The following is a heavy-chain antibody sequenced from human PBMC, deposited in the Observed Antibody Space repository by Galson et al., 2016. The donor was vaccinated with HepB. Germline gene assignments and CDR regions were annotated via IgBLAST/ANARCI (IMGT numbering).Heavy chain of an antibody. V-gene: IGHV4-34*01. CDR3: ARAPATAAVGYYYYGVDV. CDR1: GESCSDYY. D-gene: IGHD6-25*01. Sequence: SETLSLTCAVYGESCSDYYWSWVRQPPGKGLEWIGEIAHSGSTSYNPSLKSRVAISIDTSKNQFSLRLNSVTAADTAVYYCARAPATAAVGYYYYGVDVWGQGTTVTVSS. CDR2: IAHSGST. J-gene: IGHJ6*02.